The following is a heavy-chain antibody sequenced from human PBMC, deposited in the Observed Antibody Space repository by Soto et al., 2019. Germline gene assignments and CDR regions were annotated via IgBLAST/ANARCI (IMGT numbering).Heavy chain of an antibody. Sequence: QITLNESGPTLVKHTQTLTLTCTFSGFSLSTRGVGVGWIRQPPGKALEWLALLYWDDDERYNPSLMSRLTITKDTSKNQVFLTMTNVDPVDTATYYCAHRPRGFTYFFDYWGQGTLVTVSS. V-gene: IGHV2-5*02. CDR1: GFSLSTRGVG. J-gene: IGHJ4*02. CDR2: LYWDDDE. CDR3: AHRPRGFTYFFDY.